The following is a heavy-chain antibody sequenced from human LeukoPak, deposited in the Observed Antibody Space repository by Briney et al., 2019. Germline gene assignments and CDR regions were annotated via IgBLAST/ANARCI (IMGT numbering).Heavy chain of an antibody. CDR1: GLTFSSHW. CDR2: INTDESKI. D-gene: IGHD2-15*01. Sequence: PGGSLRLSCTASGLTFSSHWMHWVRQTPGKGLAWVSRINTDESKINHADSVKGRFTISRDNAKNMLYLQMNSLRAEDTAVYYCARGGLFKYFFDYWGQGTPVTVSS. V-gene: IGHV3-74*01. J-gene: IGHJ4*02. CDR3: ARGGLFKYFFDY.